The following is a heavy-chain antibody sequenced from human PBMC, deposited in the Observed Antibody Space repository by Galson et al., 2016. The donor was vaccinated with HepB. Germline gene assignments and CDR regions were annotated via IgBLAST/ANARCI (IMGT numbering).Heavy chain of an antibody. D-gene: IGHD3-3*01. Sequence: SVKVSCKASGYTFSTYGMSWVRQAPGQGLEWVAWMNDNNGDTGFAQKVQGRFTMTRDTSISTAYLELSSLTSEDTAVYFCARGENFMTDSFAAVILYWGQGTLVTVSS. CDR2: MNDNNGDT. CDR3: ARGENFMTDSFAAVILY. J-gene: IGHJ4*02. CDR1: GYTFSTYG. V-gene: IGHV1-8*01.